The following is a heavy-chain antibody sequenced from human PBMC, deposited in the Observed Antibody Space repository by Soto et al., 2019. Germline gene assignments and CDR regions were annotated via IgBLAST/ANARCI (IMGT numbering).Heavy chain of an antibody. J-gene: IGHJ4*02. CDR1: GDSISSGGYY. CDR2: IYYSGNT. CDR3: ARSSGDNWNFRYYY. V-gene: IGHV4-31*03. D-gene: IGHD1-7*01. Sequence: QVQLQESGPGLVKPSQTLSLTCTVSGDSISSGGYYWSWIRQHPGKGLEWIGYIYYSGNTYYTPSLKSRVTISVDTSKNQFSLKLSSVTAADTAVYYCARSSGDNWNFRYYYWGQGSLVTVSS.